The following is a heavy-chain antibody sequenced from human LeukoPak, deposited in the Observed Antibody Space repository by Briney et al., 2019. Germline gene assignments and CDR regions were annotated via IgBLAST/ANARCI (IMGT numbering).Heavy chain of an antibody. CDR1: GFTFSSYS. V-gene: IGHV3-21*01. J-gene: IGHJ3*02. Sequence: GGSLRLSCAASGFTFSSYSMNWVRQAPGEGLEWVSSISSSSSYIYYTDSVKGRFTISRDNAKKSLYLQMNSLRAGDTAVYYCAREWAYCSGGNCYGDAFDIWGQGTMVTVSS. D-gene: IGHD2-15*01. CDR3: AREWAYCSGGNCYGDAFDI. CDR2: ISSSSSYI.